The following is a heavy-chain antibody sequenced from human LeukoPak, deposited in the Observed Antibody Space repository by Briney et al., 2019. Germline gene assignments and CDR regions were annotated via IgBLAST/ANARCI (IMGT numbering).Heavy chain of an antibody. Sequence: PGGSLRLSCAASGFTVGGSYMTWVRQAPGKGLEWVSVIYGGDTTYYADSVKGRFTISRDNSKNTLYLQMNSLRAEDTAVYYCAKDLTYWGQGTLVTVSS. J-gene: IGHJ4*02. D-gene: IGHD2-21*02. CDR2: IYGGDTT. CDR3: AKDLTY. V-gene: IGHV3-53*01. CDR1: GFTVGGSY.